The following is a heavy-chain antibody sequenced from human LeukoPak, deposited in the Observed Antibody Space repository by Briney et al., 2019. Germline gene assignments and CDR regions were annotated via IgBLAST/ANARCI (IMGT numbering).Heavy chain of an antibody. V-gene: IGHV3-23*01. CDR2: ISGSGGST. Sequence: QAGGSLRLSCAASGFTFSSYGMSWVRQAPAKGLEWVSAISGSGGSTYYADSVKGRFTISRDNSKNTLYLQMNSLRAEDTAVYYCARHSRDSSGYYYVSALLHFDYWGQGTLVTVSS. CDR3: ARHSRDSSGYYYVSALLHFDY. D-gene: IGHD3-22*01. CDR1: GFTFSSYG. J-gene: IGHJ4*02.